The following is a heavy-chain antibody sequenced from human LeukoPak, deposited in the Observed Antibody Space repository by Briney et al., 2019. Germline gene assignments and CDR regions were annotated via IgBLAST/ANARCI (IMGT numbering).Heavy chain of an antibody. V-gene: IGHV3-53*01. CDR1: GFTVSSNY. Sequence: GGSLRLSCAASGFTVSSNYMSWVRQAPGKGLEWVSVIYSGGNPYYADSVKGRFTISRDNSKNTLYLQLNSLRAEDTAVYYCARSAYYTYFDYWGQGTLVTVSS. D-gene: IGHD3-22*01. CDR3: ARSAYYTYFDY. J-gene: IGHJ4*02. CDR2: IYSGGNP.